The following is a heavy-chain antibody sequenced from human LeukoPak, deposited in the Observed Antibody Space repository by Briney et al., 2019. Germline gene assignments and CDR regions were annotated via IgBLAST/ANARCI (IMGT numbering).Heavy chain of an antibody. Sequence: SETMSITCPVAGGSITRYYWSWIRQPPGRGQDWMGYIYYSGSTNDNPSLKSRVTISGDTSKNQVALKRSSVTAADTAVYYCARVMRGGATVGAFDSWGQGTIVTVSS. CDR3: ARVMRGGATVGAFDS. V-gene: IGHV4-59*01. CDR2: IYYSGST. CDR1: GGSITRYY. J-gene: IGHJ3*02. D-gene: IGHD1-26*01.